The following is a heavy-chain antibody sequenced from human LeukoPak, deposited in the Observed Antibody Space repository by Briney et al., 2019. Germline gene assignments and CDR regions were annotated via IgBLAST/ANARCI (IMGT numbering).Heavy chain of an antibody. CDR3: ARGLEGIFGVAPPGY. CDR1: GGTFSSYA. V-gene: IGHV1-69*05. CDR2: IIPIFGTA. J-gene: IGHJ6*02. Sequence: ASVKVSCKASGGTFSSYAISWVRQAPGQGLEWMGGIIPIFGTANYAQKFQGRVTITTDESTSTAYMELSSLRSEDTAVYYCARGLEGIFGVAPPGYWGQGTTVTVSS. D-gene: IGHD3-3*01.